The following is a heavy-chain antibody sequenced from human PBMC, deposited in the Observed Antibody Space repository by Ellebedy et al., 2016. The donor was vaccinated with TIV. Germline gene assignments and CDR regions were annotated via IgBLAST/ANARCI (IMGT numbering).Heavy chain of an antibody. CDR3: ARLYSSSWYGFDY. CDR2: ISYDGSNK. J-gene: IGHJ4*02. Sequence: PGGSLRLSCAASGFTFSSYGMHWVRQAPGKGLEWVAVISYDGSNKYYADSVKGRFTISRDNSKNTLYLQMNSLRAEDTAVYYCARLYSSSWYGFDYWGQGTLVTVSS. D-gene: IGHD6-13*01. CDR1: GFTFSSYG. V-gene: IGHV3-30*03.